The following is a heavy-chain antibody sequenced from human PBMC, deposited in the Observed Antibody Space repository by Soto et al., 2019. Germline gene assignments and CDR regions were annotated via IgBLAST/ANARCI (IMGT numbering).Heavy chain of an antibody. D-gene: IGHD4-17*01. V-gene: IGHV1-8*01. CDR3: ARCPPINYGDYQFDY. CDR2: MNPNSGNT. CDR1: GYTFTSYD. Sequence: ASVKVSCKASGYTFTSYDINWVRQATGQGLEWMGWMNPNSGNTGYAQKFQGRVTMTRNTSISTACMELSSLRSEDTAVYYCARCPPINYGDYQFDYWGQGTLVTVSA. J-gene: IGHJ4*02.